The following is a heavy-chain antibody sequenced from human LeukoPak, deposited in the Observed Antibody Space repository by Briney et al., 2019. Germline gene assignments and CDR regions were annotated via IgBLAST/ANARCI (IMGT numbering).Heavy chain of an antibody. D-gene: IGHD6-6*01. CDR1: GYTFTGYY. CDR3: ARAEYSGSSFDY. Sequence: ASVKVSCKASGYTFTGYYMHWVRQAPGQGLEWMGRINPNSGGTNYAQKFQGRVTMTRDTSISTAYMELSRLRSDDTAVYYCARAEYSGSSFDYWGQGTLVTVSS. CDR2: INPNSGGT. J-gene: IGHJ4*02. V-gene: IGHV1-2*06.